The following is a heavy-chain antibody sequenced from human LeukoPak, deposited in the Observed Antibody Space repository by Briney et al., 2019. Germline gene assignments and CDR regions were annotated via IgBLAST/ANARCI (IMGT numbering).Heavy chain of an antibody. D-gene: IGHD3-3*01. J-gene: IGHJ4*02. CDR2: IYYSGST. V-gene: IGHV4-39*01. CDR3: ARHAGYDLFDY. CDR1: GGSISSSSYY. Sequence: MPSKTLSLTCTVSGGSISSSSYYWGWIRQLPGKGLEWIGSIYYSGSTYYNPSLKSRVTISVDTSKNQFSLKLSSVTAADTAVYYCARHAGYDLFDYWGQGTLVTVSS.